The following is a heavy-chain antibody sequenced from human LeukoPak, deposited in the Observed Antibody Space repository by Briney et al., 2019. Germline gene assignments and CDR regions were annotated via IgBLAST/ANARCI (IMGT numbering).Heavy chain of an antibody. Sequence: GESLKTSCKGSGYSFTSYWIGWVRQMPGKGLEWMGIIYPGDSDTRYSPSFQGQVTISADKSISTAYLQWSSLKASDTAMYYCARGQQLTYNWFDPWGQGTLVTVSS. J-gene: IGHJ5*02. CDR1: GYSFTSYW. V-gene: IGHV5-51*01. D-gene: IGHD6-13*01. CDR3: ARGQQLTYNWFDP. CDR2: IYPGDSDT.